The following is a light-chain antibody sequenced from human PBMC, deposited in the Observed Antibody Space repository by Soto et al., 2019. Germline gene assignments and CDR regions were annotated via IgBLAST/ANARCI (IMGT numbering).Light chain of an antibody. J-gene: IGKJ5*01. V-gene: IGKV3-11*01. Sequence: EIVLTQFPATLSLSLGERATLSCKASQSVSNYVGWYQQKPGQAPRLLISEASDRATGIPARFSGSGSGTDFTLTIRSLEPEDFAVYHCQHRGTFGQGTRLEIK. CDR1: QSVSNY. CDR3: QHRGT. CDR2: EAS.